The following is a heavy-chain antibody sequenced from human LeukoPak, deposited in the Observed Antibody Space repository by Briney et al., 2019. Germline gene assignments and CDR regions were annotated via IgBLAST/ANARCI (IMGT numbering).Heavy chain of an antibody. D-gene: IGHD6-19*01. J-gene: IGHJ4*02. V-gene: IGHV4-39*01. CDR1: GGSISSSSYY. Sequence: PSETLSLTCTVSGGSISSSSYYWGWIRQPPGKGLEWIGSIYYSGSTYYNPSLKSRVTISVDTSKNQFSLKLSSVTAADTAVYYCARRRAEAAHRGPFDYWGQGTLVTVSS. CDR2: IYYSGST. CDR3: ARRRAEAAHRGPFDY.